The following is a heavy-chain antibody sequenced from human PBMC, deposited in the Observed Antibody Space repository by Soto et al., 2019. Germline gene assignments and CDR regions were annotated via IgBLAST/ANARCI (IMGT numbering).Heavy chain of an antibody. V-gene: IGHV4-31*03. CDR3: ARGYSGYDRDNWFDP. CDR2: IYYSGST. CDR1: GGSISSGGYY. Sequence: PSETLSLTCTVSGGSISSGGYYWSWIRQHPGKGLEWIGYIYYSGSTYYNPSLKSRVTISVDTSKNQFSLKLSSVTAADTAVYYCARGYSGYDRDNWFDPWGQGTLVTVSS. J-gene: IGHJ5*02. D-gene: IGHD5-12*01.